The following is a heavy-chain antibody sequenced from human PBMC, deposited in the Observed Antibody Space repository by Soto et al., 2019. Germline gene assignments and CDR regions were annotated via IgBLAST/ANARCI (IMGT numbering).Heavy chain of an antibody. J-gene: IGHJ4*02. CDR3: ARDPGSYFDY. Sequence: QVQLVESGGGVVQPGRSPRLSCAASGFTFSSYAMHWVRQAPGKGLGWVAVISYDGSKKYYADSVKGRFTISRDNSKNTLYLQMNRLIAEDTAVYYSARDPGSYFDYWGQGTLVPVSS. CDR1: GFTFSSYA. V-gene: IGHV3-30-3*01. CDR2: ISYDGSKK. D-gene: IGHD3-10*01.